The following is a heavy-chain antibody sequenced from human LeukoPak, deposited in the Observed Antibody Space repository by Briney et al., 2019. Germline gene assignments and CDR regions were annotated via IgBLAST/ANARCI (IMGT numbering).Heavy chain of an antibody. CDR3: ARDLRGWLQLGRGYYYGMDV. V-gene: IGHV3-21*04. Sequence: GGSLRLSCAASGFTFSSYSMNWVRQAPGKGLEWVSSISSSSSYIYYADSVKGRFTISRDNAKNSLYLQMNSLRAEDTAVYYCARDLRGWLQLGRGYYYGMDVWGQGTTVTVSS. J-gene: IGHJ6*02. CDR1: GFTFSSYS. CDR2: ISSSSSYI. D-gene: IGHD5-24*01.